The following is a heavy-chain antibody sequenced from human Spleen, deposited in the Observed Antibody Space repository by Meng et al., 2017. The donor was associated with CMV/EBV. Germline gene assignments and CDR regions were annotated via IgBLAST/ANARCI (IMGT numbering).Heavy chain of an antibody. V-gene: IGHV4-34*01. CDR3: ASRQISSGGSA. Sequence: QVQLQQWGAGLLKPSETLSLTCAVYGGSFSGYYWSWIRQPPGKGLEWIGYIYYSGSTYYNPSLKSRVTISVDTSKNQFSLKLSSVTAADTAVYYCASRQISSGGSAWGQGTLVTVSS. CDR2: IYYSGST. J-gene: IGHJ5*02. CDR1: GGSFSGYY. D-gene: IGHD2-15*01.